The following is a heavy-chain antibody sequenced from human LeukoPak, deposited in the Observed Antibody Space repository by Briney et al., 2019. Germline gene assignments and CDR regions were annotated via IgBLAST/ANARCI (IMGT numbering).Heavy chain of an antibody. J-gene: IGHJ5*02. CDR2: INPNSGGT. Sequence: AASVKVSCKASGYTFTGYYMHWVRQAPGQGLEWMGWINPNSGGTNYAQKFQGRVTMTRDTSISTAYMELSRLRSDDTAVYYCAKDPERLRYFDWRWFDPWGQGTLVTVSS. D-gene: IGHD3-9*01. CDR3: AKDPERLRYFDWRWFDP. V-gene: IGHV1-2*02. CDR1: GYTFTGYY.